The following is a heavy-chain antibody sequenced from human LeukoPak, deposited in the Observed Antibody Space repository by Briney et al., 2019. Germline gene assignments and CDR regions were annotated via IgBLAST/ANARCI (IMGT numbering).Heavy chain of an antibody. D-gene: IGHD6-13*01. CDR2: INPNSGGT. CDR3: ARNGRKQQLVDAFDI. V-gene: IGHV1-2*02. Sequence: GASVKVSCKASGYTFTGYYMHWVRQAPGQGLEWIGWINPNSGGTNYAQKFQGRVTMTRDTSISTAYMELSRLRSDDTAVYYCARNGRKQQLVDAFDIWGQGTMVTVSS. J-gene: IGHJ3*02. CDR1: GYTFTGYY.